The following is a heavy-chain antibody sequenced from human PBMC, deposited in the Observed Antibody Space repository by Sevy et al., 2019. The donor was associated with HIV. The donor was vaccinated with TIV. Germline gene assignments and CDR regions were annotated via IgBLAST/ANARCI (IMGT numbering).Heavy chain of an antibody. CDR3: ATPRASGWYEGTGGYFDL. V-gene: IGHV4-39*01. Sequence: SETLSLTCNVSGGSISSSSYYWGWIRQPPGKGLEWIGSFYSTGSTSYNPSLRSRVTVSADTPKNQFSLKLDSVSAADTAVYYCATPRASGWYEGTGGYFDLWGRGTLVTVSS. J-gene: IGHJ2*01. D-gene: IGHD6-19*01. CDR2: FYSTGST. CDR1: GGSISSSSYY.